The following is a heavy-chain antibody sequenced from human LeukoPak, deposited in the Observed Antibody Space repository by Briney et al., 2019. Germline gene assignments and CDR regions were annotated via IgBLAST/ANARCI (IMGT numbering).Heavy chain of an antibody. CDR3: ARGLLRDGYTYTYSFDY. CDR2: VYMGGTT. Sequence: GGSLRLSCAASGFTLSTNYMNWVRQAPGKRLEWDSVVYMGGTTYYADSVKGRFTISRDSTKNTIYLQMNNLRAEDTAVYYCARGLLRDGYTYTYSFDYWGQGALVTVSS. J-gene: IGHJ4*02. CDR1: GFTLSTNY. D-gene: IGHD5-18*01. V-gene: IGHV3-66*01.